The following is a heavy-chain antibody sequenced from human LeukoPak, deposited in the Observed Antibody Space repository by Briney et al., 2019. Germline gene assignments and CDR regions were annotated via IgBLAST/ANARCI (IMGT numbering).Heavy chain of an antibody. D-gene: IGHD6-13*01. V-gene: IGHV3-23*01. CDR3: AKGSAAAGTIYTFDI. CDR2: ITGSGGSA. J-gene: IGHJ3*02. CDR1: GFTFSTYA. Sequence: GGSLRLSCAASGFTFSTYAMSWVRQAPGKGLEWVSAITGSGGSAYYADSVKGRFTISRNNSKNTLNLQMNSLRAEDTAVYYCAKGSAAAGTIYTFDIWGQGTMVTVSS.